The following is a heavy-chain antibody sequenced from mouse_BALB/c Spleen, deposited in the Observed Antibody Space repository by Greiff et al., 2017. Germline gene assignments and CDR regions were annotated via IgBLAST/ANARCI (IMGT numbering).Heavy chain of an antibody. CDR3: ARDAYYGSDY. CDR1: GYSITSGYY. Sequence: EVQVVESGPGLVKPSQSLSLTCSVTGYSITSGYYWNWIRQFPGNKLEWMGYISYDGSNNYNPSLKNRISITRDTSKNQFFLKLNSVTTEDTATYYCARDAYYGSDYWGQGTTLTVSS. V-gene: IGHV3-6*02. D-gene: IGHD1-1*01. J-gene: IGHJ2*01. CDR2: ISYDGSN.